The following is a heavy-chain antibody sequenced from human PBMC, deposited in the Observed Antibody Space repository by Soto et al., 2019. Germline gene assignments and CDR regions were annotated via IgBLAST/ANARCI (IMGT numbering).Heavy chain of an antibody. Sequence: RLSCAASGFTFSSYAMSWVRQAPGKGLEWVSGISGSGGSTYYADSVKGRFTISRDNSKNTLYLQMNSLRAEDTAVYYCAKVTGYSYGYMRYYYAMDVWGQGTTVTVSS. CDR1: GFTFSSYA. CDR2: ISGSGGST. V-gene: IGHV3-23*01. J-gene: IGHJ6*02. D-gene: IGHD5-18*01. CDR3: AKVTGYSYGYMRYYYAMDV.